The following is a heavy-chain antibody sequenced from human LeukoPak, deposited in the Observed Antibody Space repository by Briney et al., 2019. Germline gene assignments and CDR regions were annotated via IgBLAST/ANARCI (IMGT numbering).Heavy chain of an antibody. V-gene: IGHV4-59*12. J-gene: IGHJ6*03. CDR1: GISINTYY. CDR2: IYNGGNT. Sequence: SETLSLTCTVSGISINTYYASWIRQAPGKGLEFIGFIYNGGNTNYNPSLKSRATISVDTSNNQFSLRLSSVTAADTAVYYCARDRTDYDFWSGYYYYYYMDVWGKGTTVTASS. CDR3: ARDRTDYDFWSGYYYYYYMDV. D-gene: IGHD3-3*01.